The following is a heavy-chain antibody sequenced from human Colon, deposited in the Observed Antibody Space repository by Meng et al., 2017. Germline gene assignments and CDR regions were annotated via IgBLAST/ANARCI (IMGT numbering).Heavy chain of an antibody. J-gene: IGHJ4*02. CDR3: ARSPSGSFLGGASFDS. CDR1: NGSISSYY. D-gene: IGHD1-26*01. CDR2: ISYRGTT. V-gene: IGHV4-59*01. Sequence: QVDLQGSGPGLVKPSETLSLTCTVSNGSISSYYWNWIRQSPGKGLEWLGYISYRGTTNFNRTLRNRISMSVDTSKRQFSLRLSSVTVADTAVYFCARSPSGSFLGGASFDSWGQGALVTVSS.